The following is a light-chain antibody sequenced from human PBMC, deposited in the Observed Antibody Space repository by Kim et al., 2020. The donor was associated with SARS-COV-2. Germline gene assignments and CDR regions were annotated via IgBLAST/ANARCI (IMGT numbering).Light chain of an antibody. J-gene: IGLJ3*02. CDR2: LNSDGSH. CDR1: SGHSSYA. Sequence: VKLTCTLSSGHSSYAIAWHQQQPEKGPRYLMKLNSDGSHRKGDGIHDRFSVSSSGAERYLTISSLQSEDEADYYCQAWGTGVQGVFGGGTQLTVL. V-gene: IGLV4-69*01. CDR3: QAWGTGVQGV.